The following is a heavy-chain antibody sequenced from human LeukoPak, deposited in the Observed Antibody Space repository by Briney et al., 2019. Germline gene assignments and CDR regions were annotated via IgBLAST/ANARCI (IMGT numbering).Heavy chain of an antibody. Sequence: ASVKVSCKASGGTFSSYAISWVRQAPGQGLEWMGRVIPIFGTANYAQKFQGRVTITTDESTSTAYMELSSLRSEDTAVYYCARGTLGYWFDPWGQGTLVTVSS. CDR3: ARGTLGYWFDP. CDR2: VIPIFGTA. J-gene: IGHJ5*02. CDR1: GGTFSSYA. D-gene: IGHD1-1*01. V-gene: IGHV1-69*05.